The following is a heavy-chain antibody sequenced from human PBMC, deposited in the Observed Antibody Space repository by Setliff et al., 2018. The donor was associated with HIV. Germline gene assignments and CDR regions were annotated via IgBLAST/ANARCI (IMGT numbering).Heavy chain of an antibody. D-gene: IGHD3-3*01. CDR2: IYYSGST. Sequence: SETLSLTCSVSGGSTTSGGYYWSWICQHPGKGLEYIGYIYYSGSTYYNPSLKSRVTMSIDTSTQQFFLNVTSVTAADTAVYYCAGFSYNFWVYRFDHWGQGALVTVSS. CDR1: GGSTTSGGYY. J-gene: IGHJ4*02. CDR3: AGFSYNFWVYRFDH. V-gene: IGHV4-31*03.